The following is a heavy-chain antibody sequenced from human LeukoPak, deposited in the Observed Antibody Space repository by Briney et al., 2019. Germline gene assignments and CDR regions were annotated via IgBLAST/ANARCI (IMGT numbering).Heavy chain of an antibody. CDR2: ISGTGSST. Sequence: GGSLRLSCEASGFTFGNYAMNWVRQASGKGLEWVSTISGTGSSTYYADSAKGRFTISRDNSKDTLFLQLNSLTAADTAMYFCAKASVAIPQYCNSWGQGTLVTVSS. CDR1: GFTFGNYA. V-gene: IGHV3-23*01. J-gene: IGHJ5*02. CDR3: AKASVAIPQYCNS. D-gene: IGHD2-2*02.